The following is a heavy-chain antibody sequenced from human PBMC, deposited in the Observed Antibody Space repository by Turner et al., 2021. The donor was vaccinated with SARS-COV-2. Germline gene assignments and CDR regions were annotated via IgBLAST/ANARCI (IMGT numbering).Heavy chain of an antibody. CDR2: IYYSGST. CDR1: GGSISSSSYY. CDR3: AGAVVVLTTTHYGMDV. Sequence: QLQLQESGPGLVKPSETLSLTCTVSGGSISSSSYYWGWIRQPPGKGLEWIGSIYYSGSTYYTPSLKSRVTISVDTSKNQFSLKLSSVTAADTAVYYCAGAVVVLTTTHYGMDVWGQGTTVTVSS. D-gene: IGHD1-26*01. J-gene: IGHJ6*02. V-gene: IGHV4-39*01.